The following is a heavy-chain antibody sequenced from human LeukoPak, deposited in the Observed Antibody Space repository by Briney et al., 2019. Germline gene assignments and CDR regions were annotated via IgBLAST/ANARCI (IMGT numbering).Heavy chain of an antibody. D-gene: IGHD4-17*01. J-gene: IGHJ5*02. Sequence: PGGSLRLSCAASGFTFSSYWMSRVRQAPGKGLEWVASIKQDGSEKYYVDSVKGRFTISRDNAKNSLYLQMNSLRAEDTALYYCARAPGEGWFDPWGQGTLVTVSP. CDR1: GFTFSSYW. CDR2: IKQDGSEK. CDR3: ARAPGEGWFDP. V-gene: IGHV3-7*01.